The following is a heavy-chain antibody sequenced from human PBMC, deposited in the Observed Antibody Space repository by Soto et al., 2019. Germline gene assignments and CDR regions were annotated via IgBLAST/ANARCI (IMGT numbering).Heavy chain of an antibody. V-gene: IGHV1-69*01. CDR3: ARDGMGTLVGGRDV. CDR2: IIPIYGTT. Sequence: QVQLVQSGAEVKNHGSSVKVSCKTSGGTFSNEAISWVRQAPGQGLEWVGGIIPIYGTTHYAQKFQDRVKLTADESKGTAYMDLSSLRSEDTGVYYCARDGMGTLVGGRDVWGQGTTVTVSS. CDR1: GGTFSNEA. J-gene: IGHJ6*02. D-gene: IGHD6-6*01.